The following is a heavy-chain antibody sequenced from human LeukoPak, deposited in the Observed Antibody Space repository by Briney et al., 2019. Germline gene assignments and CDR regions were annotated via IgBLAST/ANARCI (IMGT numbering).Heavy chain of an antibody. V-gene: IGHV3-64*01. Sequence: GGSLRLSCAASGFTFSSYAMHWVRQAPGKGLEYVSAISSNGGSTYYANSVKGRFTISRDNSKNTLYLQMGSLRAEDMAMYYCARAHYYDSSGYYYYGMDVWGQGTTVTVSS. D-gene: IGHD3-22*01. CDR2: ISSNGGST. CDR1: GFTFSSYA. J-gene: IGHJ6*02. CDR3: ARAHYYDSSGYYYYGMDV.